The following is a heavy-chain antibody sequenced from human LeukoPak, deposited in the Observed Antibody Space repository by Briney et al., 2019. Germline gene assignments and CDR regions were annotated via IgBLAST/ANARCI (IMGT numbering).Heavy chain of an antibody. Sequence: SQTLSLTCAISGDSVSSNSVTWNWIRQSLSRGLEWLGRTYYRSTWYNDYAVSVRGRITVNPDTSKNQFSLHLNSVTPEDTAVYYCARGLTQYDCFDPWGQGILVTVFS. CDR3: ARGLTQYDCFDP. D-gene: IGHD2-2*01. J-gene: IGHJ5*02. V-gene: IGHV6-1*01. CDR1: GDSVSSNSVT. CDR2: TYYRSTWYN.